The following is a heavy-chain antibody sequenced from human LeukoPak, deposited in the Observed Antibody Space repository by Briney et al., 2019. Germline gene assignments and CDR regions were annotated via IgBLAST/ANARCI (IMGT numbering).Heavy chain of an antibody. CDR1: GFTFSSYW. CDR3: ARASSTVTARDTFDT. V-gene: IGHV3-7*01. D-gene: IGHD4-17*01. CDR2: IKQDGSEK. J-gene: IGHJ3*02. Sequence: GGSLRLSCEASGFTFSSYWMNWVRQAPGKGLEWVAYIKQDGSEKYYVDSVKGRFTVSRDNARNSLYLQMNSLRGEDTAVYYCARASSTVTARDTFDTWGQGTMVTVSS.